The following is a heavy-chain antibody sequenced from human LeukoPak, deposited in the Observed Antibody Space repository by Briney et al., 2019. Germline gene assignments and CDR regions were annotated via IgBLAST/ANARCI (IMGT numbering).Heavy chain of an antibody. J-gene: IGHJ4*02. V-gene: IGHV3-74*01. D-gene: IGHD3-22*01. CDR2: INSDGSST. CDR1: GFTFSSYW. CDR3: AKATSQYYDSSGYYY. Sequence: PGGSLRLSCAASGFTFSSYWMHWVRQAPGKGLVWVSRINSDGSSTSYADSVKGRFTIFRDNAKNTLYLQMNSLRAEDTAVYYCAKATSQYYDSSGYYYWGQGTLVTVSS.